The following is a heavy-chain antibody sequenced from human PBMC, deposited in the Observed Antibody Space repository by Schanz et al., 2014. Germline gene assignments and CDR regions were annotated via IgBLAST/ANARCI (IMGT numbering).Heavy chain of an antibody. V-gene: IGHV3-9*01. CDR3: VRDRGFCANDICWLRYYMDV. CDR1: GFTVSANY. D-gene: IGHD2-8*01. CDR2: MSWNAGSL. Sequence: EVQVVESGGGLVQPGGSLRLSCAVSGFTVSANYMIWVRQPPGKGLEWVSGMSWNAGSLGYGDSVKGRFTISRDNAKNSLYLQMNSLRADDTAVYYCVRDRGFCANDICWLRYYMDVWGNGTTVTVSS. J-gene: IGHJ6*03.